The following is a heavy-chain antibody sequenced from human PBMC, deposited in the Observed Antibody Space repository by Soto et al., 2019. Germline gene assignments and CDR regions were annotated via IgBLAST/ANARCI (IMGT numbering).Heavy chain of an antibody. V-gene: IGHV3-33*01. CDR3: ARCSSSWSTYEYYYYYGMDV. CDR1: GFTFSSYG. D-gene: IGHD6-13*01. CDR2: IWYDGSNK. Sequence: QVQLVESGGGVVQPGRSLRLSCAASGFTFSSYGMHWVSQAPGKGLEWVAVIWYDGSNKYYADSVKGRFTISRDNSKNTLYLQMNSLRAEETAVYYCARCSSSWSTYEYYYYYGMDVWGQGTTVTVSS. J-gene: IGHJ6*02.